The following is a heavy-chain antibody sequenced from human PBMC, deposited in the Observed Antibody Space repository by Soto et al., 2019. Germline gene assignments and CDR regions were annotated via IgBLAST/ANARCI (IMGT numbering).Heavy chain of an antibody. D-gene: IGHD3-22*01. V-gene: IGHV2-70*01. CDR2: IDWDDDK. CDR3: ARMMVYYDSSGYLDY. J-gene: IGHJ4*02. CDR1: GFSLSTSGMC. Sequence: GPTLVNPTQTLTLTRTFSGFSLSTSGMCVSWIRQPPGKALEWLALIDWDDDKYYSTSLKTRLTISKDTSKNQVVLTMTNMDPVDTATYYCARMMVYYDSSGYLDYWGQGTLVTVSS.